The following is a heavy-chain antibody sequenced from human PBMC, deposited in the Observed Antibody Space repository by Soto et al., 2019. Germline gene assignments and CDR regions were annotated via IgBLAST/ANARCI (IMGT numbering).Heavy chain of an antibody. Sequence: EVQLVESGGGLVQPGGSLRLSCAASGFTFSSYWMSWVRQAPGKGLEWVANTKQDGSEKYYVDSVKGRFTISRDNAKNSLYLQMNSLRAEDTAVYYCARDRYRDIVLMVYAIPPPTTGYYYMDVWGKGTTVTVSS. V-gene: IGHV3-7*01. D-gene: IGHD2-8*01. CDR1: GFTFSSYW. CDR3: ARDRYRDIVLMVYAIPPPTTGYYYMDV. J-gene: IGHJ6*03. CDR2: TKQDGSEK.